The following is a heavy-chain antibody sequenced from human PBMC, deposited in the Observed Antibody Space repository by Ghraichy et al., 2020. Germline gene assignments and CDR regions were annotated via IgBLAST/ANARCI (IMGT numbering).Heavy chain of an antibody. CDR3: ARGGTYSFDAFSI. J-gene: IGHJ3*02. CDR2: ISPDTGGT. CDR1: GYPFTAYY. V-gene: IGHV1-2*02. D-gene: IGHD1-26*01. Sequence: ASVKVSCKASGYPFTAYYVHWVRQAPGQGLECMGWISPDTGGTNYAQKFQGRVTMTRDTSISTAYMELSSLTSDDTAVYYCARGGTYSFDAFSIWGQGTMVTVSS.